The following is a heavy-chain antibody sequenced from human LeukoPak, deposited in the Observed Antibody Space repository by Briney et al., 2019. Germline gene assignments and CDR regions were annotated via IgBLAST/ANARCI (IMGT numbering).Heavy chain of an antibody. V-gene: IGHV3-23*01. CDR2: ISGSGGST. CDR3: ASRRDYYDSSGYYLDY. Sequence: GGSLRLSCAASGFTFSSYAMSWVRQAPGKGLEWVSAISGSGGSTYYADSVKGRFTISRDNSKNTLYLQMNSLRAEDTAVYYCASRRDYYDSSGYYLDYWGQGTLVTVSS. CDR1: GFTFSSYA. D-gene: IGHD3-22*01. J-gene: IGHJ4*02.